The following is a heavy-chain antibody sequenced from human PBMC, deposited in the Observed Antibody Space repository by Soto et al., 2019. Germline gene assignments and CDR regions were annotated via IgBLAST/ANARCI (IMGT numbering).Heavy chain of an antibody. J-gene: IGHJ3*02. Sequence: SETLSLTCTVSGGSISSSSYYWGWIRQPPGKGMEWIGSIYYSGSTNYNPSLKSRVTISVDKSKNQFSLKLSSVTAADTAVYYCARAKADYYDSSGLGRDAFDIWGQGTMVTVSS. CDR2: IYYSGST. D-gene: IGHD3-22*01. V-gene: IGHV4-39*07. CDR3: ARAKADYYDSSGLGRDAFDI. CDR1: GGSISSSSYY.